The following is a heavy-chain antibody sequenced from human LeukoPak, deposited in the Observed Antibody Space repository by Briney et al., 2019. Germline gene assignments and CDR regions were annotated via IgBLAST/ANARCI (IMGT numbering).Heavy chain of an antibody. CDR1: GGSISSSSYY. Sequence: SETLSLTCTVSGGSISSSSYYWGWIRQPPGKGLEWIGSIYYSGSTYYNPSLKSRVTISVDTSKNQFSLNLRFVTAADTAVFYCARGFEYSTSSRLGYYYFYMDVWGIGTTVTVSS. J-gene: IGHJ6*03. CDR3: ARGFEYSTSSRLGYYYFYMDV. D-gene: IGHD6-6*01. CDR2: IYYSGST. V-gene: IGHV4-39*01.